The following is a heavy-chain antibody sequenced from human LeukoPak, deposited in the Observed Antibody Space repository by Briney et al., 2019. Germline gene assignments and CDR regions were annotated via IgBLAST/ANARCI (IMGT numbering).Heavy chain of an antibody. CDR3: ASGYPGPRRVGSSSFPYYYMDV. CDR2: INYSGST. D-gene: IGHD6-6*01. J-gene: IGHJ6*03. V-gene: IGHV4-59*12. Sequence: SETLSLTCTVSGDSMSSYYWNWIQQPPGKRLEWIAYINYSGSTNYNPSLKSRVVISVDTSKNQFSLKLSSVTAADTAVYYCASGYPGPRRVGSSSFPYYYMDVWGKGTTVTVSS. CDR1: GDSMSSYY.